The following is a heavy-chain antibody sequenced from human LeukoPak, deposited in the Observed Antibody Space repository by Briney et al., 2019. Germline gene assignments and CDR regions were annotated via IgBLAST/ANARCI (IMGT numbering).Heavy chain of an antibody. CDR3: ARRLVVVATGFDP. Sequence: PGGSLRLSCAASGFTFSDYYMSWIRQAPGKGLEWVSYISNSGSTIYYADSVKGRFTISRDNAKNSLYLQMNSLRAEDTAVYYCARRLVVVATGFDPWGQGTLVTVSS. CDR1: GFTFSDYY. J-gene: IGHJ5*02. V-gene: IGHV3-11*01. CDR2: ISNSGSTI. D-gene: IGHD2-15*01.